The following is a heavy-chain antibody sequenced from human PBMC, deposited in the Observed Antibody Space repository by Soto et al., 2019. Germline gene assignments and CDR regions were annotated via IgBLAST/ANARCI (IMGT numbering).Heavy chain of an antibody. Sequence: ESRKISCKASGYTFSVYWIGWVRPKPGKGLEWMGNIYSDDSDTSNYPYFDGRGTVSAERSPNTAYQQWSSLKAPATAIYYFVRQRGSLGMIIIDSWGQGPPVT. J-gene: IGHJ4*02. V-gene: IGHV5-51*01. CDR1: GYTFSVYW. D-gene: IGHD3-16*01. CDR3: VRQRGSLGMIIIDS. CDR2: IYSDDSDT.